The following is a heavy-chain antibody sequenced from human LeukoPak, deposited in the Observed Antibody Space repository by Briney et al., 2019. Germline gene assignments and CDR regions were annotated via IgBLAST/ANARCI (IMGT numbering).Heavy chain of an antibody. CDR3: ARGILVTVYAAFDY. Sequence: SETLSLTCGVYGGSFSGYYWTWIRQSPGMGLEWIGEIIHSGSTNYDPSLTSRVTISVDTSKNQFSLELSSVTAADTAVYYCARGILVTVYAAFDYWGQGTLVTVSS. V-gene: IGHV4-34*01. CDR2: IIHSGST. D-gene: IGHD2-8*01. CDR1: GGSFSGYY. J-gene: IGHJ4*02.